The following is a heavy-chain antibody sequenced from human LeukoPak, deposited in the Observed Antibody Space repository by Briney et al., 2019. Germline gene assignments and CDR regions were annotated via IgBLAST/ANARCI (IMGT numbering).Heavy chain of an antibody. Sequence: PGRSLRLSCAASGFTFSSYAMHWVRQAPGKGLEWVAVISYDGSNKYYADSVKGRFTISRDNSKNTLYLQMNSLRAEDTAMYYCAKDPHLPYYYASGSYFSLGFWGQGALVTVSS. CDR3: AKDPHLPYYYASGSYFSLGF. J-gene: IGHJ4*02. CDR1: GFTFSSYA. CDR2: ISYDGSNK. D-gene: IGHD3-10*01. V-gene: IGHV3-30-3*01.